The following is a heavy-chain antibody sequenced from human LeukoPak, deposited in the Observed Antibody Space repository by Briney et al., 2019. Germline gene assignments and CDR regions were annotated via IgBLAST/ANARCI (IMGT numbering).Heavy chain of an antibody. Sequence: GGSLRLSCAASGFTFSSYAMHWVRQAPGKGLEWVAVISYDGSNKYYADSVKGRFTISRDNAKNSLYLQMNSLRAEDTAVYYCARDVGYCSGGSCYLDYWGQGTLVTVSS. CDR3: ARDVGYCSGGSCYLDY. J-gene: IGHJ4*02. CDR1: GFTFSSYA. D-gene: IGHD2-15*01. V-gene: IGHV3-30*04. CDR2: ISYDGSNK.